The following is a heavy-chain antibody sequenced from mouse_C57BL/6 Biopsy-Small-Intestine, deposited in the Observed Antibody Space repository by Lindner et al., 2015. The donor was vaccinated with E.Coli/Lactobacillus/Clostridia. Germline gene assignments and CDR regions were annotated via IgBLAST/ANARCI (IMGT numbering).Heavy chain of an antibody. CDR1: GFTFSDYG. CDR3: ARRPYDGYYMDY. CDR2: ISSDSSTI. Sequence: VQLQESGGGLVKPGGSRKLSCAASGFTFSDYGMHWVRQAPEKGLEWVAYISSDSSTIDYADTVKGRFTISRDNAKNTLFLQMTSLRSEDTAMYYCARRPYDGYYMDYWGQGTSVTVSS. J-gene: IGHJ4*01. V-gene: IGHV5-17*01. D-gene: IGHD2-3*01.